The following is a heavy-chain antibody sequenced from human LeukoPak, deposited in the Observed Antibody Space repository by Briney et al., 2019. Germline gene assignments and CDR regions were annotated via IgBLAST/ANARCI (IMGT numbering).Heavy chain of an antibody. D-gene: IGHD3-22*01. CDR3: TTDYYDSSGYYYHFDY. CDR2: IKSKTDGGTT. J-gene: IGHJ4*02. CDR1: GFTFSNAW. V-gene: IGHV3-15*01. Sequence: GGSLRLSCAASGFTFSNAWMSWVRQAPGKGLEWVGRIKSKTDGGTTDYAAPVKGRFTISRDDSKNTLYLQMNSLKTEDTAVYYCTTDYYDSSGYYYHFDYWGQGTLVTVSS.